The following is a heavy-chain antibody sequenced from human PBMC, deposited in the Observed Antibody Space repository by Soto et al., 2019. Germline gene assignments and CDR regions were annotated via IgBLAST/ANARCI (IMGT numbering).Heavy chain of an antibody. Sequence: QVQLVESGGGVVQPGRSLRLCSTASGFTFSNYVMHWIRQAPGEGLEWVAGISVDGSNTHYADSVKGRFTISRDNSKNTLYLQMDSLTTEETTVYYCAREDASSGHAGTFWNWGQGTLVTVSS. D-gene: IGHD3-22*01. J-gene: IGHJ1*01. CDR1: GFTFSNYV. CDR2: ISVDGSNT. CDR3: AREDASSGHAGTFWN. V-gene: IGHV3-30-3*01.